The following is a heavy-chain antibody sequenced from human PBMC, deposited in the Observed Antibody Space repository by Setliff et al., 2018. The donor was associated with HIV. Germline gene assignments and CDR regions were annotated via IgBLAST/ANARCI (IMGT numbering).Heavy chain of an antibody. CDR1: GDSVNSYNYY. Sequence: PSETLSLTCKVSGDSVNSYNYYWSWIRQHPGKGLEWIGDIYCSGSSYYNPSVRSRVIMSLDTSENHFSLKLSSVTAADTAVYYCVRNSFDYVEEEWGQGTQVTVSS. V-gene: IGHV4-31*03. CDR2: IYCSGSS. CDR3: VRNSFDYVEEE. D-gene: IGHD3-9*01. J-gene: IGHJ4*02.